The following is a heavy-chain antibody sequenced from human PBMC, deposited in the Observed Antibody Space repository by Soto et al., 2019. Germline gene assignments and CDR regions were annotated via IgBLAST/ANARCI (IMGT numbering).Heavy chain of an antibody. CDR1: GYTFTGYY. J-gene: IGHJ3*02. Sequence: ASVKVSCKASGYTFTGYYMHWVRQAPGQGLEWMGWINPNSGGTNYAQKFQGWVTMTRDTSISTAYMELSRLRSDDTAVYYCAREGGYDYKDAFDIWGQGTMVTVS. D-gene: IGHD5-12*01. CDR2: INPNSGGT. V-gene: IGHV1-2*04. CDR3: AREGGYDYKDAFDI.